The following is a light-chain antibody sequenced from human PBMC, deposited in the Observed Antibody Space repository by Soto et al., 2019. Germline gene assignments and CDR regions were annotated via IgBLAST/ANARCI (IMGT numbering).Light chain of an antibody. CDR2: GAS. V-gene: IGKV3-15*01. CDR1: QSVSDN. CDR3: QQYNNWPLT. J-gene: IGKJ4*01. Sequence: EIVMTQSPATLSVSPGERATLSCRASQSVSDNLAWYQQRPGQAPGLLIYGASIRAAGIPARISGSGSGTEFTLTISSLQSEDFAVYSCQQYNNWPLTFGGGTKVETK.